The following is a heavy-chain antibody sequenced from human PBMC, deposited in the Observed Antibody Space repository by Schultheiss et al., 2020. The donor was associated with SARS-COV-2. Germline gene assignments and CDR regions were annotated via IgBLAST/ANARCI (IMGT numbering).Heavy chain of an antibody. Sequence: SETLSLTCTVSGGSISSSSYYWGWIRQPPGKGLEWIGYIYYSGSTYYNPSLKSRVTISVDTSKNQFSLKLSSVTAADTAVYYCVRRVGPAANHYFDPWGQGTLVTVSS. V-gene: IGHV4-31*03. D-gene: IGHD1-26*01. J-gene: IGHJ5*02. CDR3: VRRVGPAANHYFDP. CDR2: IYYSGST. CDR1: GGSISSSSYY.